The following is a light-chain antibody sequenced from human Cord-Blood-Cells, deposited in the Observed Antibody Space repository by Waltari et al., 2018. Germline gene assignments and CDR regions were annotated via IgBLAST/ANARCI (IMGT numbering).Light chain of an antibody. CDR2: AGS. CDR3: QQLNSYPCT. V-gene: IGKV1-9*01. J-gene: IGKJ3*01. CDR1: QGISSY. Sequence: DIQLTQSPSFLSSSVGDRVTITCRASQGISSYLAWYQQKPGKAPKLLIYAGSPLQSGGPSRFSGSGSGTEFTLTSSSLQPEDFATYDCQQLNSYPCTFGPGTKVDIK.